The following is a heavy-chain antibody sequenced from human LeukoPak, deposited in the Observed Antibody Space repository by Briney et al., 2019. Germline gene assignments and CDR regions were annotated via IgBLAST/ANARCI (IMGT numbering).Heavy chain of an antibody. Sequence: SETLSLTCTVSGGSISSGGYYWSWIRQHPGKGLEWIGYIYYSGSTYYNPSLKSRVTISVDTSKNQFSLKLSSVTAADTAVYYCARDERMDYYGMDVWGQGTTVTVSS. CDR2: IYYSGST. J-gene: IGHJ6*02. CDR1: GGSISSGGYY. CDR3: ARDERMDYYGMDV. D-gene: IGHD2-8*01. V-gene: IGHV4-31*03.